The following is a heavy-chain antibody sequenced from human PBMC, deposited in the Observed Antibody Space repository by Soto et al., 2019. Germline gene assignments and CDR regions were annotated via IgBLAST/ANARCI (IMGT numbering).Heavy chain of an antibody. J-gene: IGHJ4*02. V-gene: IGHV1-3*01. Sequence: ASVKVSCKASGYTFTNYATHWVRQAPGQRLEWMGWINAGNGNTKYSQKFQGRVTITRDTSASTAYMELSSLRSEDTAVYYCARVSGYYLPDYWGQGTLVTVSX. CDR3: ARVSGYYLPDY. CDR1: GYTFTNYA. D-gene: IGHD5-12*01. CDR2: INAGNGNT.